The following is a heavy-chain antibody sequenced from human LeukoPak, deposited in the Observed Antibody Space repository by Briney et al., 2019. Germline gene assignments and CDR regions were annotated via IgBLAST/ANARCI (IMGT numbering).Heavy chain of an antibody. Sequence: SETLSLTCTLSVGSISTSSYYLGWVRQPPGKGLEWIGNIFYSGSTYYSPSLKSRVTISLDTSRNQLSLKLNSVTAADTAVYYCAREADSSGYSPFDYWGQGTLVTVSS. J-gene: IGHJ4*02. CDR2: IFYSGST. CDR1: VGSISTSSYY. CDR3: AREADSSGYSPFDY. D-gene: IGHD3-22*01. V-gene: IGHV4-39*07.